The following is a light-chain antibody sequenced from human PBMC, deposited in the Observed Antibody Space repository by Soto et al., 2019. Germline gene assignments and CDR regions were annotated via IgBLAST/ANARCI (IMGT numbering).Light chain of an antibody. CDR2: EVY. Sequence: QSALTQPPSASGSPGQSVTISCTGTSRDVGGYNYVSWYQQHPGKAPKLIIYEVYKRPSGVPDRFSGSKSGNTAALTVSGLKAEDEADYYFGSYVGTNSYVFGTGTKVTVL. CDR1: SRDVGGYNY. V-gene: IGLV2-8*01. CDR3: GSYVGTNSYV. J-gene: IGLJ1*01.